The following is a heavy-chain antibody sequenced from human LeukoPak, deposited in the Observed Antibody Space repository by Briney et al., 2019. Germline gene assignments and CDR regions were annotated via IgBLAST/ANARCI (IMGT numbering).Heavy chain of an antibody. V-gene: IGHV3-7*01. CDR3: ARDRIDLRYCSGGSCYLDY. CDR2: INRDGSVS. Sequence: GGFLRLSCAASEFTLSNFWMTWVRQAPGKGLERVANINRDGSVSYYMASVKGRFTISRDNAKNSLYLQMNSLRAEDTAVYYCARDRIDLRYCSGGSCYLDYWGQGTLVTVSS. J-gene: IGHJ4*02. CDR1: EFTLSNFW. D-gene: IGHD2-15*01.